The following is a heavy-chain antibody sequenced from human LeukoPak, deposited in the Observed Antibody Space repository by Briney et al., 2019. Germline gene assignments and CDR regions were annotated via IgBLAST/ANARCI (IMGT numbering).Heavy chain of an antibody. CDR1: GFTFSSYS. J-gene: IGHJ4*02. CDR3: ARGSLIAAAADGAFDY. Sequence: PGGSLRLSCAASGFTFSSYSMNWVRQAPGKGLEWVSSISSSSSYIYYADSVKGRFTISRDNAKNSLYLQMNSLRAEDTAVYYCARGSLIAAAADGAFDYWGQGTLVTVSS. V-gene: IGHV3-21*01. D-gene: IGHD6-13*01. CDR2: ISSSSSYI.